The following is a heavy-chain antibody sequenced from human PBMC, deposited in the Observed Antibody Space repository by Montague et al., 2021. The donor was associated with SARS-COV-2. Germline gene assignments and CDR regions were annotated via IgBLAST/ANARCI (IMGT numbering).Heavy chain of an antibody. CDR3: ASLGSCSGVRCYSGDY. J-gene: IGHJ4*02. D-gene: IGHD2-15*01. CDR2: ISGSGSNT. CDR1: GFTFSSYA. Sequence: SLRLSCAASGFTFSSYAMSWVRQAPGKGLEWVSGISGSGSNTYYADSVKGRFTISRDNSKNTLYLPMNSLRAENTAAYYCASLGSCSGVRCYSGDYWGQGTLVTVSS. V-gene: IGHV3-23*01.